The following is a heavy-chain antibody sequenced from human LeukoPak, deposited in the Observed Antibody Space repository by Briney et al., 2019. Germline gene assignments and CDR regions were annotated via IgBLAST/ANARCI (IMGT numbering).Heavy chain of an antibody. V-gene: IGHV6-1*01. Sequence: SQTLSLTCAISGDSVSSNSAAWTWIRQSPSRGLEWLGRTYYRSKWYNDYAVSVKSRITINPDTSKNQFSLQLNSVTPEDTAVYYCTRGIWLQFAFDYWGQGTLVTVSS. D-gene: IGHD5-24*01. CDR1: GDSVSSNSAA. J-gene: IGHJ4*02. CDR3: TRGIWLQFAFDY. CDR2: TYYRSKWYN.